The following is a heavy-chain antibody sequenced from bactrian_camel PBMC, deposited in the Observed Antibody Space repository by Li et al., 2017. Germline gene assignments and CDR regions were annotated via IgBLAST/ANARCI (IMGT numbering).Heavy chain of an antibody. CDR3: AEGRGSRGEHCYSLNY. V-gene: IGHV3S53*01. CDR2: KWPTNYGAT. D-gene: IGHD6*01. Sequence: QLVESGGDSVLAGGSLRLSCIVSGSFSRTNVVGWFRQAPGKAREGVAAKWPTNYGATYYADPVKGRFTIFQDNVNDTVYLQMNNLKPEDTATYYCAEGRGSRGEHCYSLNYWGQGTQVTVS. CDR1: GSFSRTNV. J-gene: IGHJ4*01.